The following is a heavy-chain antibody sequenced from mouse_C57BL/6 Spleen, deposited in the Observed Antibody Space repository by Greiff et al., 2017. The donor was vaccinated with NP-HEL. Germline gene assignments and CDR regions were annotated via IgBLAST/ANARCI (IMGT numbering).Heavy chain of an antibody. V-gene: IGHV1-53*01. CDR2: INPSNGGT. J-gene: IGHJ4*01. CDR3: ARVEITTVVADYAMDY. Sequence: QVQLQQPGTELVKPGASVKLSCKASGYTFTSYWMHWVKQRPGQGLEWIGTINPSNGGTNSNEKFKSKATLTVDKSSSTAYMQLSSLTSEDSAVYYCARVEITTVVADYAMDYWGQGTTVTVSS. D-gene: IGHD1-1*01. CDR1: GYTFTSYW.